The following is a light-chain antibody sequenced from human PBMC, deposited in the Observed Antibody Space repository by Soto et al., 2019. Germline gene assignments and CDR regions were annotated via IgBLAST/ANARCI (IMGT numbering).Light chain of an antibody. CDR3: SSYRSDTPYV. Sequence: SVLTEPASVCGSLGQSIAISCTGTSSDVGGYNYVSWYQHHPGKAPKLMIHEVSDRPSGISNRFSGSKSGNTASLTISGLQAEDEADYYCSSYRSDTPYVFGTGTKVTVL. J-gene: IGLJ1*01. CDR2: EVS. CDR1: SSDVGGYNY. V-gene: IGLV2-14*01.